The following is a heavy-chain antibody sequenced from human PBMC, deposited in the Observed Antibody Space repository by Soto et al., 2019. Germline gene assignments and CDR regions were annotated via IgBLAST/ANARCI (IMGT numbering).Heavy chain of an antibody. CDR2: INNSGGST. D-gene: IGHD3-10*01. CDR3: AYRTGFDY. J-gene: IGHJ4*02. Sequence: VQLQESGPGLVKPSGTLSLTCAVSGGSISSSNWWSWVRQPPGKGLEWVSTINNSGGSTSYADSVRGRFSTSRDNYKNTLYLQMNSLRAEDTAIYYCAYRTGFDYWGQGTLVTVSS. V-gene: IGHV3-23*01. CDR1: GGSISSSN.